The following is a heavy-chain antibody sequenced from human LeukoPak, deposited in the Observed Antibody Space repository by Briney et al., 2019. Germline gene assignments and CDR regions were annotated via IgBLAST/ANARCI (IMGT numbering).Heavy chain of an antibody. D-gene: IGHD3-10*01. Sequence: SETLSLTCTVSGGSISSGGYYWSWIRQHPGKSLEWIGYIYYSGSTYYNPSLKSRVTISVDTSKNQFSLKLSSVTAADTAVYYCASSAGRLWFGELSRWGQGTLVTVSS. CDR1: GGSISSGGYY. V-gene: IGHV4-31*03. CDR2: IYYSGST. CDR3: ASSAGRLWFGELSR. J-gene: IGHJ4*02.